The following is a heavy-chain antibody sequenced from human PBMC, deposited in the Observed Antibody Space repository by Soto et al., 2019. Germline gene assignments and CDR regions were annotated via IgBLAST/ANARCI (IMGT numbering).Heavy chain of an antibody. J-gene: IGHJ5*02. Sequence: QVQLVQSGAEVKKPGASVKVSCKASGYTFTGYFMHWVRQAPGQGLEWMGWINSNSGATKYAQKFQGRVTLSRDTSISTAHMELSGLRSDDTAVYYCARGGGTILAPLPWGQGTLVTVSS. CDR2: INSNSGAT. V-gene: IGHV1-2*02. D-gene: IGHD3-3*01. CDR3: ARGGGTILAPLP. CDR1: GYTFTGYF.